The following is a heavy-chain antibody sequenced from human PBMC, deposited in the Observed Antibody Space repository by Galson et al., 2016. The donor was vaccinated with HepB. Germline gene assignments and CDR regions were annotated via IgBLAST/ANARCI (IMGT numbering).Heavy chain of an antibody. CDR2: IYLGDSET. J-gene: IGHJ4*02. CDR3: ARQYRGGPSDY. D-gene: IGHD5-12*01. V-gene: IGHV5-51*01. Sequence: QSGAEVKKSGESLKISCKSSGYYSSNYRIAWVRQMPGKGLEWMGIIYLGDSETTYSPSFQGQVTISADRSISTAYLQWSSLKAADTALYYCARQYRGGPSDYWGQGTLVIVSS. CDR1: GYYSSNYR.